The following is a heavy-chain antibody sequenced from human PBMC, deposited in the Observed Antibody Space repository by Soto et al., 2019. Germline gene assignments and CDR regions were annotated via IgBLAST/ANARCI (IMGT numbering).Heavy chain of an antibody. CDR3: AREASLGLDV. CDR2: INGDGASL. Sequence: EVRLEEAGGGFVQPGGSLRVSCSGSGFILSSFWMHWVRQGPGKGLEWVSRINGDGASLAYADSVKGRFSISRDNVKNSLHLQMISLGADDTAVYFCAREASLGLDVWGRGTTVTVSS. CDR1: GFILSSFW. V-gene: IGHV3-74*03. J-gene: IGHJ6*02.